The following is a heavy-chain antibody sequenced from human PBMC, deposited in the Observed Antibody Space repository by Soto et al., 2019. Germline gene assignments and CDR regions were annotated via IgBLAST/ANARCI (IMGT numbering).Heavy chain of an antibody. CDR2: IYTCGTT. CDR1: GFTVSTYY. V-gene: IGHV3-66*01. J-gene: IGHJ6*03. CDR3: ARVESGYDCYYYYYMDL. D-gene: IGHD5-12*01. Sequence: EVQLVESGGGLVQPGGSLRLSCAASGFTVSTYYMTWVRQAPGMGLEWVSGIYTCGTTYYADSVKGRFTISRDNSKNTLYLQMHSLRAGDKAVYYGARVESGYDCYYYYYMDLWGKGTTVTVSS.